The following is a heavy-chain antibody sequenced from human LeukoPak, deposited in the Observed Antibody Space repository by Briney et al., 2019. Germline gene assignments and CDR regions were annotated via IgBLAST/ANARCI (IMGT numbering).Heavy chain of an antibody. CDR3: ARVDSSGWYYFDF. CDR2: INPNSGGT. D-gene: IGHD6-19*01. J-gene: IGHJ4*02. Sequence: GASVKVSSKASGYTFTGYYMHWVRQAPGQGLEWMGWINPNSGGTNYAQKFQGRVTMTRDTSISTAYMELSRLRSDDTAVYYCARVDSSGWYYFDFWGQGTMVTVSS. V-gene: IGHV1-2*02. CDR1: GYTFTGYY.